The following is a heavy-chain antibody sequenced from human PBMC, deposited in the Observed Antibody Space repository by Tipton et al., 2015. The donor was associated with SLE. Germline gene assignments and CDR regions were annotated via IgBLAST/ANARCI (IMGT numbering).Heavy chain of an antibody. CDR2: IYYTGSS. J-gene: IGHJ4*02. V-gene: IGHV4-34*11. CDR1: GASFSDYY. Sequence: GLVKPSETLSLTCAVYGASFSDYYWSWIRHPPGKGLEWIGYIYYTGSSNHNPSLKGRVTMSVDTSKNQFSLSVNSVTAADTAVYYCARSMLTTKRVFDYWGQGTLVTVSS. D-gene: IGHD3-16*01. CDR3: ARSMLTTKRVFDY.